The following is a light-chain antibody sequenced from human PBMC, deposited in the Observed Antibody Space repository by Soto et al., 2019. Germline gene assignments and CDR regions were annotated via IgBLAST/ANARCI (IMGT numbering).Light chain of an antibody. CDR2: GAS. V-gene: IGKV3-20*01. CDR1: QSVSNNY. J-gene: IGKJ1*01. Sequence: EIVLTQSPATLSLSPGEIATLSCSASQSVSNNYLAWYQQKPGQAPRLLIYGASNRATGIPDRFSGSGSGTDFTLTISRLEPEDFAVYYCQQYGSSGTFGQGTKVDIK. CDR3: QQYGSSGT.